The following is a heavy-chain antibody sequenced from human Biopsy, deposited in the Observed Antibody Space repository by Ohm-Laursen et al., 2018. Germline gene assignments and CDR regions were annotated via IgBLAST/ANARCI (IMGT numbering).Heavy chain of an antibody. CDR3: ARWETTLGRSLDS. D-gene: IGHD1-26*01. V-gene: IGHV1-8*01. CDR1: GYTLTSHD. CDR2: MSPNTGNT. Sequence: SVKVSCKASGYTLTSHDINWVRQATGQGPEWMGWMSPNTGNTVYAQRFQDRVTMTSDTSTGTAYMELTSLTSDDTAVYFCARWETTLGRSLDSWGQGTLVAVSS. J-gene: IGHJ4*02.